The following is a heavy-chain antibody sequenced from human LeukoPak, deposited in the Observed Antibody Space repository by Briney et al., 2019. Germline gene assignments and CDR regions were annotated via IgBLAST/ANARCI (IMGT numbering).Heavy chain of an antibody. V-gene: IGHV1-2*06. CDR1: GYSFTSHY. D-gene: IGHD1-1*01. CDR3: ARERYTYGEIGY. CDR2: INPDSGGT. Sequence: ASVKVSCKASGYSFTSHYMHWVRQAPGQGLEWMGRINPDSGGTKYAQKFQGRFSMTRDTSISTAYMELSSLRSDDTAMYYCARERYTYGEIGYWGQGTLVIVSS. J-gene: IGHJ4*02.